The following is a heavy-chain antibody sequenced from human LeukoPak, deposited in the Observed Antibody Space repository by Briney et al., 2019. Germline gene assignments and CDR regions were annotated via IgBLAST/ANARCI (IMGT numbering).Heavy chain of an antibody. CDR1: GGTFSSYA. V-gene: IGHV1-69*01. CDR3: ASLTPYYYYMDV. CDR2: IIPIFGTA. Sequence: SVKVSCKASGGTFSSYAISWVRQAPGQGLEWMGGIIPIFGTANYAQKFQGRVTITADESTSTAYMELSSLRSEDTAVYYCASLTPYYYYMDVWGKGTTVTVS. J-gene: IGHJ6*03.